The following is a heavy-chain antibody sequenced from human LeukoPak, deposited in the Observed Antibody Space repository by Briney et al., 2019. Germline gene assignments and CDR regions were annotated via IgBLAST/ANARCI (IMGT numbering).Heavy chain of an antibody. J-gene: IGHJ4*03. V-gene: IGHV4-59*02. CDR2: IYYSGNT. CDR1: GGSVSGYY. D-gene: IGHD4-17*01. Sequence: SETLSLTCTVSGGSVSGYYWSWIRQPPGKGLEWIGYIYYSGNTNYNPSLKSRLIMSLDTSKNHFSLKLNSVTAADTAVYYCARHKDSGDYPLDYWGQGTTVTVSS. CDR3: ARHKDSGDYPLDY.